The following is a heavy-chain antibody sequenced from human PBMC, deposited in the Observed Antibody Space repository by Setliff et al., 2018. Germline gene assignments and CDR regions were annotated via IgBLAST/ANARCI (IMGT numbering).Heavy chain of an antibody. CDR1: GDSIDTDI. J-gene: IGHJ4*02. CDR2: ISGSISST. CDR3: ASSSGGNYEAYFDY. D-gene: IGHD2-15*01. V-gene: IGHV3-23*01. Sequence: ETLSLTCTVSGDSIDTDIWWSWVRQAPGKGLEWVSAISGSISSTYYADSVKGRFTISRDNSQNTLYLQMNSLSPEDTALYYCASSSGGNYEAYFDYWGQGTLVTVSS.